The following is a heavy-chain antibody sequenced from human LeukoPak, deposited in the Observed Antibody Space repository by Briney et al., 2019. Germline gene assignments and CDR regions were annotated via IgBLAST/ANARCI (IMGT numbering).Heavy chain of an antibody. J-gene: IGHJ3*02. CDR1: GFTFSSYE. CDR3: ARKFHAFDI. CDR2: ISSSSGYI. Sequence: GGSLRLSCAASGFTFSSYEMNWVRQAPGKGLEWVSYISSSSGYIYYADSVKGRFTISRDNAKNSLYLQMNSLRAEDTAVYYCARKFHAFDIWGQGTLVTVSS. V-gene: IGHV3-21*01.